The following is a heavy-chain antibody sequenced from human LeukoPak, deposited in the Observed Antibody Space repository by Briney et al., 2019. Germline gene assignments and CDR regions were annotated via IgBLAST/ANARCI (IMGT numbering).Heavy chain of an antibody. Sequence: GGSLRLSCAASVFTFSSYGMHWVRQAPGKGREWGAVIWYDGSNKYYADSVKGRFTISRDNSKNTLYLQMNSLRAEGTAVYYCARAWDTAAPYYFDYWGQGTLVTVSS. V-gene: IGHV3-33*01. CDR3: ARAWDTAAPYYFDY. CDR2: IWYDGSNK. J-gene: IGHJ4*02. CDR1: VFTFSSYG. D-gene: IGHD6-6*01.